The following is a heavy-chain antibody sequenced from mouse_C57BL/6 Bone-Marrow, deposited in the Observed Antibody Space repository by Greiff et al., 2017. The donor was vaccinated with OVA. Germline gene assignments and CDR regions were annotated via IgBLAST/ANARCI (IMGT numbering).Heavy chain of an antibody. CDR2: ISNGGGST. D-gene: IGHD6-1*01. J-gene: IGHJ4*01. CDR1: GFTFSDYY. V-gene: IGHV5-12*01. Sequence: EVQLQESGGGLVQPGGSLKLSCAASGFTFSDYYMYWVRQTPEKRLEWVAYISNGGGSTYYPDTVKGRFTISRDNAKNTLYLQMSRLKSEDTAMDYCARHPLWSMDYWGQGTSVTVSS. CDR3: ARHPLWSMDY.